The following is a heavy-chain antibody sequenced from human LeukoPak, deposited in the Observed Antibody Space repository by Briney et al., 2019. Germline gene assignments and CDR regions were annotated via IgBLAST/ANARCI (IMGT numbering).Heavy chain of an antibody. Sequence: GSLRLSCAASGLTFNSYWMHWVRQVAGKGLVWVARINGDASNTTYADSVKGRFTTSRDNAKNTLYLQMNSLRVDDTAVYYCARAMPHDNWFDPWGQGSLVTVSS. CDR2: INGDASNT. CDR1: GLTFNSYW. D-gene: IGHD2-2*01. V-gene: IGHV3-74*03. CDR3: ARAMPHDNWFDP. J-gene: IGHJ5*02.